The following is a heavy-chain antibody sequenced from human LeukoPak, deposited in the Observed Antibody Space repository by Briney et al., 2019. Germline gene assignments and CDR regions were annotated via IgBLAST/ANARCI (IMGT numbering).Heavy chain of an antibody. CDR2: INSDGSST. CDR3: ARDRRVIGPIEY. J-gene: IGHJ4*02. V-gene: IGHV3-74*01. CDR1: GFTFSSYW. D-gene: IGHD2-21*01. Sequence: GGSLRLSCAASGFTFSSYWMHWVRQAPGKGLVWVSRINSDGSSTSYADSVKGRFTTSRDNAKNTLYLQMNSLRAEDTAVYYCARDRRVIGPIEYWGQGTLVTVSS.